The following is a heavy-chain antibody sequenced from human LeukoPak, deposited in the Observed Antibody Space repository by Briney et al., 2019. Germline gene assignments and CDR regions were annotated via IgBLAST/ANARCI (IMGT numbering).Heavy chain of an antibody. D-gene: IGHD6-13*01. CDR3: ARDRSSSYTRDWFDP. Sequence: SETLSLTCTVSGGSIHGYYWSWIRQPAGKGLEWIGRVYNSESINYNPSLKSRVTMSIDTSKNQFSLKLNSVTAADTAVYYCARDRSSSYTRDWFDPWGQGALVTVSS. J-gene: IGHJ5*02. CDR1: GGSIHGYY. V-gene: IGHV4-4*07. CDR2: VYNSESI.